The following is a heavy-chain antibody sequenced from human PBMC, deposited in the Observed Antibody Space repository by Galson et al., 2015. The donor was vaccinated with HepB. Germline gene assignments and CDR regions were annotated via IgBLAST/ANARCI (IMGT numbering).Heavy chain of an antibody. CDR3: ARDYYGTMTAFDI. Sequence: SLRLSCAASGFTFSSYWMSWVRQAPGQGLEWVANIKQDGSEKYYVDSVKGRFTISRDNAKNSLYLQMNSLRAEDTAVYYCARDYYGTMTAFDIWGQGTMVTVSS. CDR2: IKQDGSEK. D-gene: IGHD3-22*01. CDR1: GFTFSSYW. J-gene: IGHJ3*02. V-gene: IGHV3-7*03.